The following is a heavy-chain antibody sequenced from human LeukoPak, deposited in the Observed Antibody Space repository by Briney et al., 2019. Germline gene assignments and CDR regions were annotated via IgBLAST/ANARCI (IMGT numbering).Heavy chain of an antibody. J-gene: IGHJ6*01. Sequence: ASVKVSCKASGYLFTSYGISWVRQAPGQGLEWMGWISAHNGNTNYAQQLQGRVTMSTDTSTSTAYMDLRSLRSDDTAVDYCAREGFFSTMTCYENNYYGMPVWGQGTTVTVSS. CDR3: AREGFFSTMTCYENNYYGMPV. CDR1: GYLFTSYG. V-gene: IGHV1-18*01. CDR2: ISAHNGNT. D-gene: IGHD2-2*01.